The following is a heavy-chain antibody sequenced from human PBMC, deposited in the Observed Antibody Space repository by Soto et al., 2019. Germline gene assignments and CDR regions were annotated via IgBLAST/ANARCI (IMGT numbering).Heavy chain of an antibody. Sequence: QVQLVQSGAEVKKPGASVKVSCKASGYTFSSYDVNWVRRATGQGLEWMAWMNPNSGNTGYAQKFQGRVTMTRNTSISTAYMELSGLRSEDTAVYYCAREMSAYLDYWGQGPLVTVSS. J-gene: IGHJ4*02. CDR2: MNPNSGNT. CDR3: AREMSAYLDY. V-gene: IGHV1-8*01. CDR1: GYTFSSYD.